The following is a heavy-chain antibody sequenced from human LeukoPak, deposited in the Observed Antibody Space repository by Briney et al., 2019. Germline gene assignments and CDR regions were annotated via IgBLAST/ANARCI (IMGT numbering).Heavy chain of an antibody. J-gene: IGHJ4*02. CDR2: ISSSSSYI. Sequence: GGSLRLSCAASGFTFSSYSMNWVRQAPGKGLEWASSISSSSSYIYYADSVKGRFTISRDNAKNSLYLQMNSLRAEDTAVYYCARDQEVGYSNYPLGYWGQGTLVTVSS. V-gene: IGHV3-21*01. D-gene: IGHD4-11*01. CDR3: ARDQEVGYSNYPLGY. CDR1: GFTFSSYS.